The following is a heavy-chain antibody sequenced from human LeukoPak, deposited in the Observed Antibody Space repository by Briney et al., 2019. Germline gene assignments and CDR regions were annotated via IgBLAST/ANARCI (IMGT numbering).Heavy chain of an antibody. CDR1: GYTFTSYY. J-gene: IGHJ6*03. D-gene: IGHD6-19*01. CDR3: ARQAVAGLSYYYYYYMDV. CDR2: INPSGGST. Sequence: GASVKVSCKASGYTFTSYYMHWVRQAPGQGLEWMGIINPSGGSTSYAQKFQGRVTMTRDTSTSTVYMELSSLRSEDTAVYYCARQAVAGLSYYYYYYMDVWGKGTTVTVSS. V-gene: IGHV1-46*01.